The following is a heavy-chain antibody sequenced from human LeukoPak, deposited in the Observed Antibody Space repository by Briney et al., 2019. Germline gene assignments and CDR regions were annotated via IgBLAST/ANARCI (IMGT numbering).Heavy chain of an antibody. CDR1: TLTFADYA. D-gene: IGHD2-21*02. CDR3: AKGRWLLTGRGGFDY. J-gene: IGHJ4*02. CDR2: ISGDGGST. Sequence: GGSLRLSCAASTLTFADYAMHWVRQAPGKGLEWVSLISGDGGSTYYADSVKGRFTISRDNSKTSLYLQMNSLRTEDTALYYCAKGRWLLTGRGGFDYWGQGTLVTVSS. V-gene: IGHV3-43*02.